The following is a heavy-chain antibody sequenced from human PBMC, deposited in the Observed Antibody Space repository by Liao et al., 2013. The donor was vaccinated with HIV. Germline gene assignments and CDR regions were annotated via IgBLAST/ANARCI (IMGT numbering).Heavy chain of an antibody. J-gene: IGHJ4*01. CDR3: VRERYYEWILT. CDR1: GDSIKIGDYY. Sequence: QVQLEESGPRLVKPSQTLSLTCSVSGDSIKIGDYYWTWIRQAPGKGLEWIGYIYVSGSTYYNPSLKSRVAILMDTSKNQVSLSLHSVTAADTAVYYCVRERYYEWILTWGHGTLVTVSS. D-gene: IGHD3-9*01. CDR2: IYVSGST. V-gene: IGHV4-30-4*08.